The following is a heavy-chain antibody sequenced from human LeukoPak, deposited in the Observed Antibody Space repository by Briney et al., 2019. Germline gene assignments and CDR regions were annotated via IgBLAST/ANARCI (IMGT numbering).Heavy chain of an antibody. CDR2: VRYDGIDK. CDR1: GVTFATYG. J-gene: IGHJ6*03. Sequence: GSLRLSCAASGVTFATYGVHWVRQAPGKGLEWVAFVRYDGIDKYYGDSVKGRFTISRDNSKNTLYLQMNSLRVEDTAVYFCAKVLPLTFYYMDVWGQGTTVTVS. V-gene: IGHV3-30*02. CDR3: AKVLPLTFYYMDV.